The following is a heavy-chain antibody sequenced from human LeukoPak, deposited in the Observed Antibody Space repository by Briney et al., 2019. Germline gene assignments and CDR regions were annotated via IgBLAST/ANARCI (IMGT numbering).Heavy chain of an antibody. CDR2: ISTGGRTI. CDR3: ARGSGYVLEY. J-gene: IGHJ4*02. V-gene: IGHV3-48*03. Sequence: GGSLRLSCAASGFSFSAFEMNWVRQAPGKGLEWTSHISTGGRTIYYADSVKGRFTISRDNAKNSLYLQMNSLRGEDTGVYYCARGSGYVLEYWTEGTLVTVSS. CDR1: GFSFSAFE. D-gene: IGHD2-15*01.